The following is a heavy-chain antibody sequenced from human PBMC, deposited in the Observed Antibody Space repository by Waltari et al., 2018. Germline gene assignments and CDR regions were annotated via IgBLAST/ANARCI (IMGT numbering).Heavy chain of an antibody. CDR3: AKDRYDFWSGSPSGFDY. CDR2: ISYDGSNK. CDR1: GFTFSSYG. Sequence: QVQLVESGGGVVQPGRSLRLSCAASGFTFSSYGMHWVRPAPGTGLEWVAVISYDGSNKEYADSVKGRFTISRDNSKNTRDLQMNSLRAEDTAVYDCAKDRYDFWSGSPSGFDYWGQGTLVTVSS. D-gene: IGHD3-3*01. J-gene: IGHJ4*02. V-gene: IGHV3-30*18.